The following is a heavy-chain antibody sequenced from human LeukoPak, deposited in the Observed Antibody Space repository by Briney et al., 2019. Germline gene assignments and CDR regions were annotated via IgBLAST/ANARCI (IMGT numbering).Heavy chain of an antibody. CDR3: ARGTGCRGGSCLSEALTAASH. Sequence: GGSLRLSCAGSGLTFGNSAMHWVRQAPGKGLEYVSAITSGGGSTNYADSVKGRFTISRDNSKKTLYLQMGSLRPEDTAVYYCARGTGCRGGSCLSEALTAASHWGQGTLVTVSS. CDR1: GLTFGNSA. CDR2: ITSGGGST. J-gene: IGHJ4*02. V-gene: IGHV3-64*02. D-gene: IGHD2-15*01.